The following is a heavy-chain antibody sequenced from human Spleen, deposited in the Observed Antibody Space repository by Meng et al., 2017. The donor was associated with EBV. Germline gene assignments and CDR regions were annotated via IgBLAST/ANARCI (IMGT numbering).Heavy chain of an antibody. CDR2: IYSSGTT. CDR1: GDTLSRPIYY. CDR3: ARATPGLFGEPY. Sequence: ESSPGLLHSSATMSLIVMVAGDTLSRPIYYFIWIRQLPAKGLELIGSIYSSGTTISSPSLNSRVTISSGTSQNHFSLMLNSLTAADTAVYFCARATPGLFGEPYWGQRALVTVSS. D-gene: IGHD3-10*01. V-gene: IGHV4-61*03. J-gene: IGHJ4*02.